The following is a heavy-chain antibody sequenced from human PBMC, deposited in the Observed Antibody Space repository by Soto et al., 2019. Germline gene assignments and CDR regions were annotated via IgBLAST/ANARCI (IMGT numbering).Heavy chain of an antibody. CDR3: ARAGWGYYYGMDV. D-gene: IGHD2-15*01. CDR1: GGSISSGDYY. V-gene: IGHV4-30-4*01. CDR2: IYYSGST. J-gene: IGHJ6*02. Sequence: SETLSLTCTVSGGSISSGDYYWSWIRQPPGKVLEWIGYIYYSGSTYYNPSLKSRVTIXXXXSXNXFXLXXXSVTXADTALYYCARAGWGYYYGMDVWGQGTTVTVSS.